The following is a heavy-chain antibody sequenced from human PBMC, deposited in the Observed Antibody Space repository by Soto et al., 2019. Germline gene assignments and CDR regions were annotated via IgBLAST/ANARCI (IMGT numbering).Heavy chain of an antibody. Sequence: GSGPTLVNPTQTLTLTCTFSGFSLNTSGVGVGWIRQPPGKALQWLALIYWDDDKRYSPSLKSRLTITKDTSENQVVLTMTNMDPVDTATYYCAHRRMVRGLFPWFDPWGQGMLVTVSS. CDR2: IYWDDDK. CDR3: AHRRMVRGLFPWFDP. V-gene: IGHV2-5*02. D-gene: IGHD3-10*01. CDR1: GFSLNTSGVG. J-gene: IGHJ5*02.